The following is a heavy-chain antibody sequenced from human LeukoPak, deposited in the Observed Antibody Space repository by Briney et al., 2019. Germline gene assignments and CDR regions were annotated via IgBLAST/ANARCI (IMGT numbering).Heavy chain of an antibody. Sequence: GGSLRLSCVASGFXFSSYGIHWVRQAPGKGLEWVAIIWSDGSNKYYADSVKGRFTISRDNSKNTLYLQMNSPRAEDTAVYYCTGTYYQNYFDYWGQGTLVTVSS. CDR3: TGTYYQNYFDY. CDR1: GFXFSSYG. V-gene: IGHV3-30*02. J-gene: IGHJ4*02. D-gene: IGHD3-10*01. CDR2: IWSDGSNK.